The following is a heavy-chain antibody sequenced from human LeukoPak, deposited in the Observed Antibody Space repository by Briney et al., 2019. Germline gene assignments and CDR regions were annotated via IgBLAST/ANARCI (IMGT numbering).Heavy chain of an antibody. J-gene: IGHJ4*02. D-gene: IGHD3-16*01. V-gene: IGHV1-69*05. CDR2: IIPIFGTA. CDR1: GGTFSSYA. CDR3: ARDLHNDYGSLSFDY. Sequence: GASVKVSCKASGGTFSSYAISWVRQAPGQGLEWMGRIIPIFGTANYAQKFQGRVTITTDESTSIAYMELSSLRSEDTAVYYCARDLHNDYGSLSFDYWGQGTLVTVSS.